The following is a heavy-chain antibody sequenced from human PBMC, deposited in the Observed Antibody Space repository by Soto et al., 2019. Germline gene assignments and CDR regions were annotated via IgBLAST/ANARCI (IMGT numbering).Heavy chain of an antibody. J-gene: IGHJ4*02. CDR2: ISHSGST. V-gene: IGHV4-31*03. CDR1: GGSISSAAYY. Sequence: QVQLQESGPGLVKPSQTLSLSCTVSGGSISSAAYYWSWIRQHPGKGLEWIGYISHSGSTYYTPSLKSRVIISADTSKNQFSLNLNSVTAAATAVYYCAREYTYGANFFDCWGQGALVTVSS. D-gene: IGHD5-18*01. CDR3: AREYTYGANFFDC.